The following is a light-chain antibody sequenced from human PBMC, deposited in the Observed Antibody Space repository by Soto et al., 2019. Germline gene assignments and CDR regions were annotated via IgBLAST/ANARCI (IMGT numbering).Light chain of an antibody. J-gene: IGKJ1*01. CDR3: QQYNNWPQT. CDR2: GAS. V-gene: IGKV3-15*01. CDR1: QSVATN. Sequence: EAVLTQSPATLSLSPGERATLSCRASQSVATNLAWYQQRPGQAPRLLIYGASKRAVGLPARFSGSGSGTEFTLTITSLQSEDFAVYYCQQYNNWPQTFGQGTKVDI.